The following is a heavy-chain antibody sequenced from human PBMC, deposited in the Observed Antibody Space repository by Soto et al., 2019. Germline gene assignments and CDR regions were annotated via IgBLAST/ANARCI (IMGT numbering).Heavy chain of an antibody. D-gene: IGHD5-12*01. V-gene: IGHV1-69*01. CDR3: APGRGYHGEDKYYYFDMGV. CDR2: SIPIFGTA. J-gene: IGHJ6*02. Sequence: QVQLVQSGAEVKKPGSSVKVSCKASGGTFNNQPITWVRQAPGQGLEWMGGSIPIFGTANYAQKFQGRVTITVDESTTTVYMELSSLRSEDTAVYYCAPGRGYHGEDKYYYFDMGVWGQGTTVTVSS. CDR1: GGTFNNQP.